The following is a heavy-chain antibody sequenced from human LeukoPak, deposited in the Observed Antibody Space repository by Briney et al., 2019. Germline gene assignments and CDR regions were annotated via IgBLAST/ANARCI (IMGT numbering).Heavy chain of an antibody. D-gene: IGHD4-23*01. CDR2: INHSGST. CDR1: GGSFSGYY. V-gene: IGHV4-34*01. CDR3: ARGLSTMVVPRYFQH. J-gene: IGHJ1*01. Sequence: PSETLSLTCAVYGGSFSGYYWSWIRQPPGKGLEWIGEINHSGSTNYNPSLKSRFTISVDTSKNQFSLKLSSVTAADTAVYYCARGLSTMVVPRYFQHWGQGTLVTVSS.